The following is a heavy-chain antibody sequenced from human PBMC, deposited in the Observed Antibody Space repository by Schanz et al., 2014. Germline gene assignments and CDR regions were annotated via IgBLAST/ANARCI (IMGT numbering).Heavy chain of an antibody. CDR3: VPMSIAAQ. D-gene: IGHD6-6*01. CDR2: ISYDGNTK. Sequence: QVQLVESGGGLVKPGESLRLSCAASGFTFNSYAFHWVRQAPGKGLEWVALISYDGNTKYYADSVKGRFTISRDNAKNSLYLQMNSLRAEDTAVYYCVPMSIAAQWGQGTLVTVSS. CDR1: GFTFNSYA. J-gene: IGHJ4*02. V-gene: IGHV3-30-3*01.